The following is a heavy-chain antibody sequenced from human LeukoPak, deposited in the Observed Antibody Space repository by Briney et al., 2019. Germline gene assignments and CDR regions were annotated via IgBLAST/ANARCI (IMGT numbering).Heavy chain of an antibody. D-gene: IGHD3-16*01. CDR1: GFTFSSYW. CDR3: ARAKSRGSYSDY. V-gene: IGHV3-74*01. CDR2: INSDGSST. Sequence: GGSLRLSCAASGFTFSSYWMHWVRQAPGKGLVWVSRINSDGSSTSYADSVKGRFTISRDNAKNTLYQQMNSLRAEDTAVYYCARAKSRGSYSDYWGQGTLVTVSS. J-gene: IGHJ4*02.